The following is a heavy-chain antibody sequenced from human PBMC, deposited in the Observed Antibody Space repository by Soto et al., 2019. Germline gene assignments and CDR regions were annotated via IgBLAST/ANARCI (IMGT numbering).Heavy chain of an antibody. Sequence: GGSLRLSCAASGFTFSNAWMSWVRQAPGKGLEWVGRIKSKTDGRTTDYAAPVKGRFTISRDDSKNTLYLQMNSLKTEDTAVYYCTTAFSVLRFLEWSFGVEDYWGQGTLVTVSS. CDR2: IKSKTDGRTT. CDR1: GFTFSNAW. J-gene: IGHJ4*02. CDR3: TTAFSVLRFLEWSFGVEDY. V-gene: IGHV3-15*01. D-gene: IGHD3-3*01.